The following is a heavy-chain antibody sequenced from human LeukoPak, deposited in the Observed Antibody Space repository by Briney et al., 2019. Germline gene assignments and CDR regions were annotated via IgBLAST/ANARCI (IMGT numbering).Heavy chain of an antibody. CDR3: ARVRGSGSYYSDDAFDI. J-gene: IGHJ3*02. Sequence: GASVKVSCKASGYTFTSYYMHWVRQAPGQGLEWMGIINPSGGSTSYAQKFQGRVTMTRDTSTSTVYMELSSLRSEDTAVYYCARVRGSGSYYSDDAFDIWGQGTMVTVSS. CDR2: INPSGGST. CDR1: GYTFTSYY. V-gene: IGHV1-46*01. D-gene: IGHD3-10*01.